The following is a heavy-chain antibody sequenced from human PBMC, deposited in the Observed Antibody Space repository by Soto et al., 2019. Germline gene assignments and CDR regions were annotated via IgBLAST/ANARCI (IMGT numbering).Heavy chain of an antibody. CDR2: ISYDGSNK. CDR1: GFTFSSYG. Sequence: QVQLVESGGGVVQPGRSLRLSCAASGFTFSSYGMHWVRQAPGKGLEWVAVISYDGSNKYYADSVKGRFTISRDNSKNTLYLQINSLRAEDTAVYYCAKGSRSSWRAFDYWGQGTLVTVSS. V-gene: IGHV3-30*18. J-gene: IGHJ4*02. CDR3: AKGSRSSWRAFDY. D-gene: IGHD6-13*01.